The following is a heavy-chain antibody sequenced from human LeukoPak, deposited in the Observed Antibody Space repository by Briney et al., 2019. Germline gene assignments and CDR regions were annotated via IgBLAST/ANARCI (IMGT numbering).Heavy chain of an antibody. D-gene: IGHD1-1*01. CDR1: GFTFDDYG. CDR3: AREGWNDVEYDAFDI. Sequence: GGSLRLSCAASGFTFDDYGMNWVRQAPGKGLEWVSYISSSSSTIYYADSVKGRFTISRDNSKNSLYLQMRSLRAEDTAVYYCAREGWNDVEYDAFDIWGQGTMVTVSS. V-gene: IGHV3-48*01. J-gene: IGHJ3*02. CDR2: ISSSSSTI.